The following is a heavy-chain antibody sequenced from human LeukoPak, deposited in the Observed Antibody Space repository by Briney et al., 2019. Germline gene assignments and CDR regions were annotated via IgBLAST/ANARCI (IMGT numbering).Heavy chain of an antibody. CDR3: ARDGIVGATTSLDY. J-gene: IGHJ4*02. D-gene: IGHD1-26*01. CDR2: ISSSSSYI. Sequence: GGSLRLSCAASGFTFSSYSMNWVRQAPGKGLEWVSSISSSSSYIYYADSVKGRFTISRDNAKNSLYLQMNSLRGEDTAVYYCARDGIVGATTSLDYWGQGNLVTVSS. CDR1: GFTFSSYS. V-gene: IGHV3-21*01.